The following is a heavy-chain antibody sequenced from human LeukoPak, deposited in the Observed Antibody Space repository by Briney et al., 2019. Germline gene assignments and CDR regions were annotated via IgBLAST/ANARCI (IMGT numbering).Heavy chain of an antibody. J-gene: IGHJ4*02. Sequence: GGSLRLSCAASGFTFSSYGMHWVRQAPGKGLEWVAVIWYDGSNKYCADSVKGRFTISRDNSKNTLYLQMNSLRAEDTAVYYCARGERGYYDSRGYYTFDYWGQGTLVTVSS. CDR2: IWYDGSNK. CDR1: GFTFSSYG. CDR3: ARGERGYYDSRGYYTFDY. V-gene: IGHV3-33*01. D-gene: IGHD3-22*01.